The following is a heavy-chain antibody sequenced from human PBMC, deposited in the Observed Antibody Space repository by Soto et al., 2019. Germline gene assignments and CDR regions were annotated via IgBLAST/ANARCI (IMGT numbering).Heavy chain of an antibody. J-gene: IGHJ1*01. Sequence: ASVKVSCKASGYTFTSYGMRWVRQSPGKGLEWMGGFDPADGKTIYAQKFQGRVTMTEDTSTDTAYMELSSLRSEDTAVYYCATAQGAFEAEYFQYWGQGTLVTVSS. D-gene: IGHD3-16*01. CDR2: FDPADGKT. V-gene: IGHV1-24*01. CDR1: GYTFTSYG. CDR3: ATAQGAFEAEYFQY.